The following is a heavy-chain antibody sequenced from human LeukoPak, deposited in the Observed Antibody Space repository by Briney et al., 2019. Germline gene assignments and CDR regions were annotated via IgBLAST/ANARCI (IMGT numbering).Heavy chain of an antibody. J-gene: IGHJ4*02. CDR2: INPDSGGT. CDR1: GYTFTGYY. CDR3: ARAHLGELSLIV. D-gene: IGHD3-16*02. V-gene: IGHV1-2*02. Sequence: ASVKVSCKASGYTFTGYYMHWVRQAPGQGLEWMGWINPDSGGTNYAQKFQGRVTMTRDTSISTAYMELSRLRSDDTAVYYCARAHLGELSLIVWGQGTLVTVSS.